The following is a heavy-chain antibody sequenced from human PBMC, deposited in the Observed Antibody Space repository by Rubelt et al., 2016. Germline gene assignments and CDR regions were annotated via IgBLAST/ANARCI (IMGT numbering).Heavy chain of an antibody. CDR3: ARAHLPSRRWFDP. CDR1: GGSFSGYY. Sequence: QVQLQQWGAGLLKPSETLSLTCAVYGGSFSGYYWSWIRQPPGKGLEWIGEINHSGSTNYNPSLKSRATISVDTSKNHFSLKLRSVTAADTAVDYCARAHLPSRRWFDPWGQGALVTVSS. V-gene: IGHV4-34*01. CDR2: INHSGST. J-gene: IGHJ5*02.